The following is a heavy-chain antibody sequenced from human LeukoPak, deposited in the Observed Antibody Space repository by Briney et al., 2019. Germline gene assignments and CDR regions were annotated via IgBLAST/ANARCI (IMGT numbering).Heavy chain of an antibody. CDR1: GFTFNSYG. V-gene: IGHV3-30*02. Sequence: GGSLRLSCAASGFTFNSYGIHWVRQAPGKGLEWVAFIRYDGSSKYYVDSVKGRFTISRDNSKNTVYLQMNSLRGEDTAVYYCARGDGYSSYVDFWGQGTLVTVSS. CDR2: IRYDGSSK. D-gene: IGHD5-24*01. CDR3: ARGDGYSSYVDF. J-gene: IGHJ4*02.